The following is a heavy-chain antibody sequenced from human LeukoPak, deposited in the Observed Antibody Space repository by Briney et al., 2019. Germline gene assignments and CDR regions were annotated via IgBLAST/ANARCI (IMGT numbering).Heavy chain of an antibody. Sequence: GGSLRLSCAASGFTFGSCAVSWVRQAPGKGLEWVSAISDSGVNTYYADSVKGRFTISRDNSRNTLYLQMNSLRAEDTAVYYCAREEIVVVPAAYYYHMDVWGKGTTVTVSS. CDR3: AREEIVVVPAAYYYHMDV. V-gene: IGHV3-23*01. D-gene: IGHD2-2*01. CDR2: ISDSGVNT. CDR1: GFTFGSCA. J-gene: IGHJ6*03.